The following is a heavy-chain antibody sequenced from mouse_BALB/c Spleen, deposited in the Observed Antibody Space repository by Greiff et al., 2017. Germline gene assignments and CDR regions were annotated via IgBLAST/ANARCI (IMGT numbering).Heavy chain of an antibody. J-gene: IGHJ4*01. CDR2: ISSGGGNT. D-gene: IGHD2-1*01. V-gene: IGHV5-9*03. CDR3: ARYPFYYGNSYYAMDY. Sequence: EVKLVESGGGLVKPGGSLKLSCAASGFTFSSYTMSWVRQTPEKRLEWVATISSGGGNTYYPDSVKGRFTISRDNAKNNLYLQMSSLRSEDTALYYCARYPFYYGNSYYAMDYWGQGTSVTVSS. CDR1: GFTFSSYT.